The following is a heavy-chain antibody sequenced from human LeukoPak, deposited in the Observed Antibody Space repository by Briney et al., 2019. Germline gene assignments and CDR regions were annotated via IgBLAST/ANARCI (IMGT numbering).Heavy chain of an antibody. V-gene: IGHV3-23*01. CDR1: GFTFSSYA. J-gene: IGHJ4*02. CDR3: AKGGRHYYDSSGYYSYYFDY. D-gene: IGHD3-22*01. CDR2: ISGSGGRT. Sequence: GGSLRLPCAASGFTFSSYAMSWVRQAPGKGLEWVSAISGSGGRTYYADSVKGRFTISRDNSKNTLYLQMNSLRAEDTAVYYCAKGGRHYYDSSGYYSYYFDYWGQGTLVTVSS.